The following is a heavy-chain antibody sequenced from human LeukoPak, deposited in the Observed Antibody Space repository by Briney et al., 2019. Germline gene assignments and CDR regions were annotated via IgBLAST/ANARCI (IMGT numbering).Heavy chain of an antibody. CDR3: ARGGGRSGYDRSDAFDI. Sequence: PPETLSLTCAVSGGSLSSSNWWTWARQPQGKGLEWIGEIYHSGSTNYNPSLKRRVTISVDKSKSQFSMKLSSVTAADTAVYYCARGGGRSGYDRSDAFDIWGEGTMVTVSS. CDR2: IYHSGST. CDR1: GGSLSSSNW. J-gene: IGHJ3*02. V-gene: IGHV4-4*03. D-gene: IGHD5-12*01.